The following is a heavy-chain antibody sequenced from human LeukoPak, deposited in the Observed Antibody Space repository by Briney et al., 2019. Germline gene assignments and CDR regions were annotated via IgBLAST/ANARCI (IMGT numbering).Heavy chain of an antibody. CDR1: GGSISSGGYS. J-gene: IGHJ4*02. CDR2: IYHSGST. D-gene: IGHD4-17*01. Sequence: SQTLSLTCAVSGGSISSGGYSWSWIRQPPGKGLEWIEYIYHSGSTYYNPSLKSRVTISVDRSKNQFSLKLSSVTAADTAVYYCARSTHDYGGHFDYWGRGTLVTVSS. CDR3: ARSTHDYGGHFDY. V-gene: IGHV4-30-2*01.